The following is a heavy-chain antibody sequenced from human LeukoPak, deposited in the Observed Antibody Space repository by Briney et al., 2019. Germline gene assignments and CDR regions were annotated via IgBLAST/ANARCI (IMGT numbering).Heavy chain of an antibody. Sequence: SETLSLTCGVSGGSISNTNWWTWFRQPPGKGLEWIGEVNLQGSTNYNPSLKSRVAISVDKSENHISLKLTSVTAADTAVYYCARLLLRFGEFNFDYWGQGTLVTVSS. D-gene: IGHD3-10*01. CDR3: ARLLLRFGEFNFDY. CDR2: VNLQGST. J-gene: IGHJ4*02. CDR1: GGSISNTNW. V-gene: IGHV4-4*02.